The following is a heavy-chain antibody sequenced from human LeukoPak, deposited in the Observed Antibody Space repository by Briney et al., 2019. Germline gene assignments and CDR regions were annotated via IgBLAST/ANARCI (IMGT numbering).Heavy chain of an antibody. CDR3: AKDGKGYCSRDSCYLNTDY. Sequence: PGGSLRLSCATSGFTFSRYAMTWVRQAPGKGLEWVSAISGGGTDTYYADPVKGRFTMSRDNSKNTVYLQMNGLRAEDTAVYYCAKDGKGYCSRDSCYLNTDYWGQGTLVTVSS. V-gene: IGHV3-23*01. D-gene: IGHD2-2*01. J-gene: IGHJ4*02. CDR2: ISGGGTDT. CDR1: GFTFSRYA.